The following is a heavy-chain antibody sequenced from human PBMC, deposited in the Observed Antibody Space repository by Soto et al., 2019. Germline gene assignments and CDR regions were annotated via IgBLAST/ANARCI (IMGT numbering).Heavy chain of an antibody. CDR1: GFTFSSYS. CDR3: ARYEWMSGSGSYYNRPYYYYGLDV. Sequence: PGGSLRLSCAASGFTFSSYSMNWVRQAPGKGLEWVSSISSSSSYIYYADSVKGRFTISRDNAKNSLYLQMNSLRAEDTAVYYCARYEWMSGSGSYYNRPYYYYGLDVWGQGTTVTVSS. D-gene: IGHD3-10*01. V-gene: IGHV3-21*01. CDR2: ISSSSSYI. J-gene: IGHJ6*02.